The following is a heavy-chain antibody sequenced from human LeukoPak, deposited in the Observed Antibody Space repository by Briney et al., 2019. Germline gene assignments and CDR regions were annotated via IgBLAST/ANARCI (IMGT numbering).Heavy chain of an antibody. V-gene: IGHV1-18*01. CDR1: GYTFTSYG. J-gene: IGHJ6*02. CDR3: ARGDCSSTSCSDYYYYGMDV. CDR2: ISAYNGNT. Sequence: GASVKVSCKASGYTFTSYGISWVRQAPGQGLEWMGWISAYNGNTNYAQKLQGRVTMTTDTSTSTAYMELRSLISDDTAVYYCARGDCSSTSCSDYYYYGMDVWGQGTTVTVSS. D-gene: IGHD2-2*01.